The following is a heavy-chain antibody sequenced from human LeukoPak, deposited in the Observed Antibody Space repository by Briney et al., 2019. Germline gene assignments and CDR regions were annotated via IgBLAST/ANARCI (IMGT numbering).Heavy chain of an antibody. Sequence: GGSLRLSCAASGFTFSSYWMNWVRQAPGKGLVWASRIASDGSSTTYADSVKGRFSISRDNAKNTLYLQMNSLRVEDAAVYYCARGRPHGNDYWGQGTLVTVSS. D-gene: IGHD4-23*01. CDR3: ARGRPHGNDY. CDR2: IASDGSST. J-gene: IGHJ4*02. V-gene: IGHV3-74*01. CDR1: GFTFSSYW.